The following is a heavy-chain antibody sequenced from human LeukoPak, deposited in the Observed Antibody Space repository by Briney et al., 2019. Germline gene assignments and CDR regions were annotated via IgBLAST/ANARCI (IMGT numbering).Heavy chain of an antibody. CDR2: IYYSGST. V-gene: IGHV4-59*08. CDR3: ARTIVPAAIPHYFDY. CDR1: GGSISSYY. D-gene: IGHD2-2*02. Sequence: PSETLSLTCTVSGGSISSYYWSWIRQPPGKGLEWIGYIYYSGSTNYNPSLKSRVTISVDTSKNQFSLKLSSVTAADTAVYYCARTIVPAAIPHYFDYWGQGTLVTVSS. J-gene: IGHJ4*02.